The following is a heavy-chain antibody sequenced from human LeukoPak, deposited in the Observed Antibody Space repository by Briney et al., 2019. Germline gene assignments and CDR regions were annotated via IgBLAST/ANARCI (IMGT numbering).Heavy chain of an antibody. Sequence: TSETLSLTCAVYGGSFSGYYWSWIRQPPEKGLEWIGEITHSGSTYYNPSLKSRVTISIDTSKTQFSLKLRSVTAADTAVYYCARGGIAARLSTWGQGTLVTVSS. D-gene: IGHD6-6*01. CDR1: GGSFSGYY. J-gene: IGHJ5*02. CDR2: ITHSGST. CDR3: ARGGIAARLST. V-gene: IGHV4-34*01.